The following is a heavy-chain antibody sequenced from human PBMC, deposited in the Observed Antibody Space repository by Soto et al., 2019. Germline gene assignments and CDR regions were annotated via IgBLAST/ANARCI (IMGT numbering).Heavy chain of an antibody. CDR2: ISAYNGNT. Sequence: QVQLVQSGAEVKKPGASVKVSCKASGYTFTSYGISWVRQAPGQGLEWMGWISAYNGNTNYAQKLEGRVNRTTETSTSTAYMELRSLRSDATAVYYCARGSAVGGAPRDYWGQGTLVTVSS. D-gene: IGHD3-16*01. V-gene: IGHV1-18*04. CDR1: GYTFTSYG. J-gene: IGHJ4*02. CDR3: ARGSAVGGAPRDY.